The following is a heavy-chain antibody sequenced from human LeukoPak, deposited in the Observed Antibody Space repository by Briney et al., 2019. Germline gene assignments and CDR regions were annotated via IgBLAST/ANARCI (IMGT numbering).Heavy chain of an antibody. D-gene: IGHD3-16*01. Sequence: GASVKVSCKASGYTFTGYYMHWVRQAPGQGLEWMGWINPNSGGTNYAQKFQGRVTMTRDTSISTAYMELSRLRSDDTAVYYCARSMITFGGVTLEIDYWGQGTLVTVSS. CDR1: GYTFTGYY. V-gene: IGHV1-2*02. CDR2: INPNSGGT. CDR3: ARSMITFGGVTLEIDY. J-gene: IGHJ4*02.